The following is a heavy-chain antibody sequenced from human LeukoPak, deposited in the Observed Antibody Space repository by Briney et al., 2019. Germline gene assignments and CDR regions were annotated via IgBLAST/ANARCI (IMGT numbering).Heavy chain of an antibody. Sequence: ASVKVSCKASGYTFTSYDINWVRQATGQGLEWMGWMNPNSGNTGYAQKFQGRVTMTRNTSISTAYMELSSLRSEDTAVYYCARESVWGSYRYTPYYYYYYMDVWGKGTTVTVSS. CDR1: GYTFTSYD. CDR3: ARESVWGSYRYTPYYYYYYMDV. J-gene: IGHJ6*03. D-gene: IGHD3-16*02. CDR2: MNPNSGNT. V-gene: IGHV1-8*01.